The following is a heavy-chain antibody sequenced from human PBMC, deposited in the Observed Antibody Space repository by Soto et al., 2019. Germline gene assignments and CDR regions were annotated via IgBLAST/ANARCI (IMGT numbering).Heavy chain of an antibody. CDR3: ARGRHILTGYYRDLNYGMDV. CDR1: GGSFSGYY. Sequence: SETLSLTCAVYGGSFSGYYWSSIRQPPGKGLEWIGEINHSGSTNYNPSLKSRVTISVDTSKNQFSLKLSSVTAADTAVYYCARGRHILTGYYRDLNYGMDVWGQGTTVT. D-gene: IGHD3-9*01. J-gene: IGHJ6*02. V-gene: IGHV4-34*01. CDR2: INHSGST.